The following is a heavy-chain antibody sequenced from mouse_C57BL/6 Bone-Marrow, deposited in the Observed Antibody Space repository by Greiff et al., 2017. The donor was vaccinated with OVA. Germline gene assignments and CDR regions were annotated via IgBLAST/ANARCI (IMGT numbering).Heavy chain of an antibody. V-gene: IGHV3-6*01. J-gene: IGHJ1*03. CDR2: ISYDGSN. D-gene: IGHD1-1*01. CDR1: GYSITSGYY. CDR3: ARENITTVPGGYFDV. Sequence: EVKLMESGPGLVKPSQSLSLTCSVTGYSITSGYYWNWIRQFPGNKLEWMGYISYDGSNNYNPSLKNRISITRDTSKNQFFLKLNSVTTEDTATYYCARENITTVPGGYFDVWGTGTTVTVSS.